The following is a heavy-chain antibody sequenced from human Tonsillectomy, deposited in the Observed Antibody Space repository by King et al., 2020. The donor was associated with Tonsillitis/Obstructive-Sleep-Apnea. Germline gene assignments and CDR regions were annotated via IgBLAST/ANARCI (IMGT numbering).Heavy chain of an antibody. V-gene: IGHV3-20*04. CDR1: GFTFDDYG. D-gene: IGHD1-7*01. J-gene: IGHJ4*02. CDR2: INWNGGST. Sequence: VQLVESGGGVVRPGGSLRLSCAASGFTFDDYGMSWVRQAPGKGLEWVSGINWNGGSTVYADSVKGRFTISRDNAENSLYLQLDSLRAEDTALYYCAKGRNSIIGTFFDFWGQGTLVTVSS. CDR3: AKGRNSIIGTFFDF.